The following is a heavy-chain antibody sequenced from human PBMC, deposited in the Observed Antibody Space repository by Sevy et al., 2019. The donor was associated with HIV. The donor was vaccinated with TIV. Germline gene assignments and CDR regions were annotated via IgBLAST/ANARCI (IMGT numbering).Heavy chain of an antibody. J-gene: IGHJ4*02. CDR2: LSFGCGEI. D-gene: IGHD2-8*01. Sequence: GVSLRLSCAASGFTFSKYSMSWVRQPPGKGLEWVSTLSFGCGEINYADSVKGRFTISRDNSKSSVYLQMNNLRPEDTAVYYCAREGCTKPHDYWGQGILVTVSS. V-gene: IGHV3-23*01. CDR3: AREGCTKPHDY. CDR1: GFTFSKYS.